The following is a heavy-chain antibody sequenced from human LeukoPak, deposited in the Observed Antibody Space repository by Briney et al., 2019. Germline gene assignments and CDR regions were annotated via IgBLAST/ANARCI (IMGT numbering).Heavy chain of an antibody. Sequence: GGSLRLSCAASGFTFSTYAMSWVRQAPGKGLEWVSGISGSDGSTCYADSVKGRFTISRDNSKNTLYLQMNSLRAEDTAVYYCARQYSGSYADAFDIWGQGTMVTVSS. V-gene: IGHV3-23*01. CDR2: ISGSDGST. CDR1: GFTFSTYA. D-gene: IGHD1-26*01. J-gene: IGHJ3*02. CDR3: ARQYSGSYADAFDI.